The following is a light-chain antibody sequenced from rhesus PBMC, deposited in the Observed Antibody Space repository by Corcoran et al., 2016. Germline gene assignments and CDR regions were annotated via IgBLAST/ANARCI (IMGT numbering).Light chain of an antibody. Sequence: QAAPTQSPSVSGSPGQSVTISCSGTTSDIGAYDRVSWYQQHPGKAPKLLIYDVSKRPSGGSARFSGFKSGSTASLTISGLQAEDEADYYCCSHATSDIYIFGVGTRLTVL. CDR2: DVS. V-gene: IGLV2-13*03. CDR1: TSDIGAYDR. CDR3: CSHATSDIYI. J-gene: IGLJ1*01.